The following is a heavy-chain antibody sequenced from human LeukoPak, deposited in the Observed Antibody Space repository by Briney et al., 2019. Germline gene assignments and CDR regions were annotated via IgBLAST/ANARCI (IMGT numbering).Heavy chain of an antibody. CDR2: TNHSGST. CDR1: GGSFSGYY. V-gene: IGHV4-34*01. Sequence: SETLSLTCAVYGGSFSGYYWSWIRQPPGKGLEWIGETNHSGSTNYNPSLKSRVTISVDTSKNQFSLKLSSVTAADTAVYYCARDYGSGSYIGARTYNWFDPWGQGTLVTVSS. D-gene: IGHD3-10*01. CDR3: ARDYGSGSYIGARTYNWFDP. J-gene: IGHJ5*02.